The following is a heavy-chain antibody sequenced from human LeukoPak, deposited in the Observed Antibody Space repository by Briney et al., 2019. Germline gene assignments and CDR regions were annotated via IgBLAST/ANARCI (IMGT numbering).Heavy chain of an antibody. J-gene: IGHJ1*01. CDR3: ASGSGIYSAEYFQH. Sequence: PGGSLRLSCAASGFTFSNYWMTWVRQAPGKGLECIGSIYYSGSTNYNPSLKSRVTISVDTSKNQFSVKLSSVTAADTAVYYCASGSGIYSAEYFQHWGQGTLVTVSS. V-gene: IGHV4-59*01. CDR1: GFTFSNYW. D-gene: IGHD1-26*01. CDR2: IYYSGST.